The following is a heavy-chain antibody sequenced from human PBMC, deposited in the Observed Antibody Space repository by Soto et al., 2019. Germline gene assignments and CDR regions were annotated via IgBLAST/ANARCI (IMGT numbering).Heavy chain of an antibody. CDR3: AKDYIIANGWLFDY. D-gene: IGHD6-19*01. J-gene: IGHJ4*02. CDR2: ISYDGSNK. CDR1: GFTFSSYG. V-gene: IGHV3-30*18. Sequence: GGSLRLSCAASGFTFSSYGMHWVRQAPGKGLEWVAVISYDGSNKYYADSVKGRFTISRDNSKNTLYLQMNSLRAEDTAVYYCAKDYIIANGWLFDYWGQGTLVTVSS.